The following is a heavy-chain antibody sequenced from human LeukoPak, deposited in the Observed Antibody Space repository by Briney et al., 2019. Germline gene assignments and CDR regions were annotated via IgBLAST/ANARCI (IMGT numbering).Heavy chain of an antibody. D-gene: IGHD3-10*01. Sequence: PGGSLRLSCAASGFTFSSYSMNWVRQAPGKGLEWVSSISSSSSYIYYADSVKGRFTISRGNSKNTLYLQMNSLRAEDTAVYYCAKDPYGSGVFDYWGQGTLVTVSS. CDR3: AKDPYGSGVFDY. J-gene: IGHJ4*02. V-gene: IGHV3-21*04. CDR2: ISSSSSYI. CDR1: GFTFSSYS.